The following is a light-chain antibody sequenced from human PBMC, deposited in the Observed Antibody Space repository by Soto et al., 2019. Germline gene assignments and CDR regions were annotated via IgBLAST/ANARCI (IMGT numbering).Light chain of an antibody. CDR1: NSDVGGYNY. Sequence: QSALTQPASVSGSPGQSITISCTGTNSDVGGYNYVSWYQQHPGKAPKLMIYDVSNRPSGVSNRFSGSKSGNTASLTISGLQAEDEADYYCSSYTSSSTRVFGGGTKL. V-gene: IGLV2-14*01. J-gene: IGLJ2*01. CDR3: SSYTSSSTRV. CDR2: DVS.